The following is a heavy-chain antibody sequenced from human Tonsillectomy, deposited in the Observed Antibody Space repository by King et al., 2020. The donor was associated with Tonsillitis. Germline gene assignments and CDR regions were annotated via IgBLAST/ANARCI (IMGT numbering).Heavy chain of an antibody. D-gene: IGHD6-19*01. CDR1: GFSVNSGFY. J-gene: IGHJ4*02. V-gene: IGHV4-38-2*01. Sequence: VQLQESGPGLVKPSETLSLTCAVSGFSVNSGFYWGWIRQPPGKGLEWIGNIFHDGATNYNPSLKSRVTISLDTSKNQFSLRLTSLTAADTAVYFCARQWLGRGWGSHHDSWGQGTLVIVSS. CDR2: IFHDGAT. CDR3: ARQWLGRGWGSHHDS.